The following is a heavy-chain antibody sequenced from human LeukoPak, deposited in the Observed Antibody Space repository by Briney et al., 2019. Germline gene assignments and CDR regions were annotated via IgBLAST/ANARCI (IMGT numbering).Heavy chain of an antibody. CDR2: ISYDGSNK. Sequence: GGSLRLSCAASGFTFSSYSMNWVRQAPGKGLEWVAVISYDGSNKYYADSVKGRFTISRDNSKNTLYLQMNSLRAEDTAVYYCAKETYDYFDYWGQGTLVTVSS. V-gene: IGHV3-30*18. CDR3: AKETYDYFDY. CDR1: GFTFSSYS. D-gene: IGHD2-8*01. J-gene: IGHJ4*02.